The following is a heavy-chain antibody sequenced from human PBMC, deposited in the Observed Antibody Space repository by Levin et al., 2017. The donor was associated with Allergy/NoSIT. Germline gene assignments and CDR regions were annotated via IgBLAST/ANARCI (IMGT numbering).Heavy chain of an antibody. CDR1: GFTFSSYS. CDR2: ISSSSSTI. D-gene: IGHD3-10*01. J-gene: IGHJ4*02. Sequence: GGSLRLSCAASGFTFSSYSMNWVRQAPGKGLEWVSYISSSSSTIYYADSVKGRFTISRDNAKNSLYLQMNSLRAEDTAVYYCARVEEWFGELGYYFDYWGQGTLVTVSS. V-gene: IGHV3-48*01. CDR3: ARVEEWFGELGYYFDY.